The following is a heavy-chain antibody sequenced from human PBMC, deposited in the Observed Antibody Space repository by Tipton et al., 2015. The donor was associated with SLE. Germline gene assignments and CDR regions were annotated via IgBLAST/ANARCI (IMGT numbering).Heavy chain of an antibody. CDR2: IKYSGST. CDR1: GESFSGHY. J-gene: IGHJ4*02. Sequence: TLSLTCAVYGESFSGHYWTWIRQPPGKGLEWIGEIKYSGSTKYNPSLKSRVTISLGTAKHQLSLKLRSVTAADTAVYYCAREVIAAAGRFDHWGQGTLVTVS. CDR3: AREVIAAAGRFDH. V-gene: IGHV4-34*01. D-gene: IGHD6-13*01.